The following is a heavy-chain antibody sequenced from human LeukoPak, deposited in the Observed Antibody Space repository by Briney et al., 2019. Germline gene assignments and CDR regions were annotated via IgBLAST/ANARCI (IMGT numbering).Heavy chain of an antibody. D-gene: IGHD2-2*01. Sequence: SETLSLTCAVSGGSISSGGYSWSWIRQPPGKGLEWIGYIYHSGSTYYNPSLKSRVTISVDRSKNQFSLKLSSVTAADTAVYYCARHSLVVPAAHPIDYWGQGTLVTVSS. CDR2: IYHSGST. J-gene: IGHJ4*02. V-gene: IGHV4-30-2*01. CDR1: GGSISSGGYS. CDR3: ARHSLVVPAAHPIDY.